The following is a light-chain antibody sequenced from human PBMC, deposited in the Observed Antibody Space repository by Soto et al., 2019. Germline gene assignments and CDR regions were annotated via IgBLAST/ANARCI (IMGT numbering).Light chain of an antibody. Sequence: QSVLTQPASVSGSPGQSITISCTGTSSDVGGHNYVSWYQQHPGKAPKLMIYEVSNRPSGVSNRFSGSKSGNTASLTISGLQAQDEAHYYCSSYTSSSHYVSGNGTKVTVL. CDR2: EVS. V-gene: IGLV2-14*01. CDR1: SSDVGGHNY. J-gene: IGLJ1*01. CDR3: SSYTSSSHYV.